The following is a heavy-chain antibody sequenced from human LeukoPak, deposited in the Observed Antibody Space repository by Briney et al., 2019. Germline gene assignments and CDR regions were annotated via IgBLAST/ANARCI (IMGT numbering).Heavy chain of an antibody. J-gene: IGHJ3*02. CDR3: AREMAAGHYHDAFDI. CDR1: GFTVSSNY. D-gene: IGHD6-13*01. V-gene: IGHV3-66*01. Sequence: GGSLRLSCAASGFTVSSNYMSWVRQAPGKGLEWVSVIYSGGSTYYADSVKGRFTISGDSSKNTLYLQMNSLRAEDTAVYYCAREMAAGHYHDAFDIWGQGTMVTVSS. CDR2: IYSGGST.